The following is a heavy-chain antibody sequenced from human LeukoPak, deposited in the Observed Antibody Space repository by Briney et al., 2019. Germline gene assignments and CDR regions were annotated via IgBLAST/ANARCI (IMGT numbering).Heavy chain of an antibody. J-gene: IGHJ4*02. CDR2: ISYDGDNQ. Sequence: RSGGSLRLSCAASGFTFSSHGMHWVRQAPGKGLEWVAVISYDGDNQFYADSVKGRFTISRDNSVNTLFLQMNSLRGEDTAVYYCAKEFWAGYQYFDCWGQGTLVTVSS. V-gene: IGHV3-30*18. D-gene: IGHD3/OR15-3a*01. CDR1: GFTFSSHG. CDR3: AKEFWAGYQYFDC.